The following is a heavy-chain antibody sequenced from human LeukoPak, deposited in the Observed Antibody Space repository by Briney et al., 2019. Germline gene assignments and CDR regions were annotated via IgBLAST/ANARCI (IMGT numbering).Heavy chain of an antibody. J-gene: IGHJ2*01. CDR1: GFTFSSYG. CDR2: ISGSGGST. CDR3: ARELRVGTAFDL. Sequence: GGSLRLSCAASGFTFSSYGMSWVRQAPGKGLEWVSAISGSGGSTYYADSVKGRFTISRDNAKNSLYLQMNSLRAEDTAVYYCARELRVGTAFDLWGRGTLVTVSS. D-gene: IGHD3-10*01. V-gene: IGHV3-23*01.